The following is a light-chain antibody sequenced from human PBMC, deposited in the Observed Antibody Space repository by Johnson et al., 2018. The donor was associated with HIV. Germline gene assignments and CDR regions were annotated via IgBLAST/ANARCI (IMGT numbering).Light chain of an antibody. CDR1: SSNIGNNY. J-gene: IGLJ1*01. V-gene: IGLV1-51*02. Sequence: VLTQPPSVSAAPGQKVTISCSGSSSNIGNNYVSWYQQLPGTAPKLLIYENNKRPSGIPDRFSGSKSGTSATLGITGLQTGDEADYYCGTWDSSLSAYVFGSGTKVTVL. CDR2: ENN. CDR3: GTWDSSLSAYV.